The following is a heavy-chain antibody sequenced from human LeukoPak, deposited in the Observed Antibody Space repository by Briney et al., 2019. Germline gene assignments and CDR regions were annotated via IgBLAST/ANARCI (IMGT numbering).Heavy chain of an antibody. V-gene: IGHV4-31*03. CDR3: ARGWRGYGSGSYLNYYGMDV. D-gene: IGHD3-10*01. CDR1: GGSISSGGYY. CDR2: IYYSGST. Sequence: SETLSLTCTVSGGSISSGGYYWSWIRQHPGKGLEWIGYIYYSGSTYYNPSLKSRFTISVDTSKNQFSLKLSSVTAADTAVYYCARGWRGYGSGSYLNYYGMDVWGQGTTVTVSS. J-gene: IGHJ6*02.